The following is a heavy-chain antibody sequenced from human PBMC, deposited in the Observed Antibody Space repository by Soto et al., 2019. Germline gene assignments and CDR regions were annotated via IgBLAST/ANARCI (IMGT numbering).Heavy chain of an antibody. J-gene: IGHJ4*02. CDR3: AREGPQIVVVPAGYFDY. CDR1: GFTFSSYG. Sequence: GGSLRLSCAASGFTFSSYGMHWVRQAPGKGLEWVAVIWYDGSNKYYADSVKGRFTISRDNSKNTLYLQMNSLRAEDTAVYYCAREGPQIVVVPAGYFDYWGQGTLVTVSS. D-gene: IGHD2-2*01. V-gene: IGHV3-33*01. CDR2: IWYDGSNK.